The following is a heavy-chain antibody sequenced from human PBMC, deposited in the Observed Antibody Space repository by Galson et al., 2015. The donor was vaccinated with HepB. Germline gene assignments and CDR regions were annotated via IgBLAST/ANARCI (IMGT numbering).Heavy chain of an antibody. CDR2: IRSGDT. CDR3: TRDFRSASCGD. J-gene: IGHJ4*02. CDR1: GFTFSDYY. Sequence: SLRLSCAASGFTFSDYYMSWIRQAPGKGLEWVAYIRSGDTFYADSVKGRFTISRDNAKNSLFLQMNSPTAEDTAVYYCTRDFRSASCGDWGQGTLVTVSS. D-gene: IGHD3-3*01. V-gene: IGHV3-11*01.